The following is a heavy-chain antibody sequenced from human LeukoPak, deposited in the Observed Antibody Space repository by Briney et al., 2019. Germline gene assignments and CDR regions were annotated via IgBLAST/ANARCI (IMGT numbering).Heavy chain of an antibody. CDR1: KFTFSGYW. CDR2: INQDGSEK. CDR3: TRGRGWCDY. J-gene: IGHJ4*02. D-gene: IGHD6-19*01. V-gene: IGHV3-7*03. Sequence: GGSLRLSCTASKFTFSGYWMTWVRQAPGKGLEWVANINQDGSEKYYVDSVKGRFTISRDNAKNSVYLQVDSLKAEDTAIYYCTRGRGWCDYWGRGTLVTVSS.